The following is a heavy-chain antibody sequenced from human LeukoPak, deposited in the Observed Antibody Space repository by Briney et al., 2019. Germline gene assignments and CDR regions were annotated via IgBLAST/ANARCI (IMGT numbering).Heavy chain of an antibody. CDR2: ISSSSTI. CDR3: ARKLTGSFDI. J-gene: IGHJ3*02. D-gene: IGHD7-27*01. CDR1: GFTFSSYS. Sequence: GGSLRLSCAASGFTFSSYSMNWVRQAPGKGLEWVSYISSSSTIYYADSVRGRFTISRDNAKNSLYLQMNSLRAEDTAVYFCARKLTGSFDIWGQGTMVTVSS. V-gene: IGHV3-48*04.